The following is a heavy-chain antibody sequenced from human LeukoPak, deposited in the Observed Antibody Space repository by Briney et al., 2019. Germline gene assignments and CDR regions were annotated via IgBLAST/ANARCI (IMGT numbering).Heavy chain of an antibody. V-gene: IGHV1-2*02. CDR1: GYTFTGYY. J-gene: IGHJ3*02. CDR3: ARDEGIAVAGRRGAFDI. Sequence: APVKVSCKASGYTFTGYYMHWVRQAPGQGLEWMGWINPNSGGTNYAQKFQGRVTMTRDTSISTAYMELSRLRSDDTAVYYCARDEGIAVAGRRGAFDIWGQGTMVTVSS. CDR2: INPNSGGT. D-gene: IGHD6-19*01.